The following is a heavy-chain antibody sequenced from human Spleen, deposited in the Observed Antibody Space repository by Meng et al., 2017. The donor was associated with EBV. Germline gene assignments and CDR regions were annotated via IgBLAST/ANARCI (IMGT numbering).Heavy chain of an antibody. CDR3: ASYTSKGYAIDY. CDR2: IYAGDGST. J-gene: IGHJ4*02. V-gene: IGHV1-3*01. Sequence: VQLVQSGAELKNAGASLKISCKASGYTFSTSAMHWVRQAPGQRLEWMGWIYAGDGSTKYSQRLQDRVTITRDTSASTSYMELSSLGSEDTAVYYCASYTSKGYAIDYWGRGTLVTVSS. CDR1: GYTFSTSA. D-gene: IGHD5-12*01.